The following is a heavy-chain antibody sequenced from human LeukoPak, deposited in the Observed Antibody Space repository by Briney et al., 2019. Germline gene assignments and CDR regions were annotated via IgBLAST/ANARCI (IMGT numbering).Heavy chain of an antibody. J-gene: IGHJ4*02. CDR3: ARGDEWLDDY. CDR2: ISAYNGNT. D-gene: IGHD6-19*01. V-gene: IGHV1-18*01. CDR1: YTFTSXX. Sequence: YTFTSXXXXXXXQXPGQXXEWMGWISAYNGNTNYAQKLQGRVTMTTDTSTSTAYMELRSLRSDDTAVYYCARGDEWLDDYWGQGTLVTVSS.